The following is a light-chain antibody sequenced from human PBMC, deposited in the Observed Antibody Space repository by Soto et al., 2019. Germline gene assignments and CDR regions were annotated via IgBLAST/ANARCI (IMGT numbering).Light chain of an antibody. V-gene: IGKV3-11*01. J-gene: IGKJ5*01. CDR3: QQRSSWPPIT. CDR2: DAS. CDR1: QTVSSD. Sequence: EIVLTQSPATLSFSPGERATLSCRASQTVSSDLAWYQHRPGQAPRLLIYDASDRATGIPARFSGSGSGTDFSLTISDLEPEDFAVYYCQQRSSWPPITFGQGTRLEIK.